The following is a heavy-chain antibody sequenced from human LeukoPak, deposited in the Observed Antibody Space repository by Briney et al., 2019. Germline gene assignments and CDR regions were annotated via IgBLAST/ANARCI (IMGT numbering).Heavy chain of an antibody. D-gene: IGHD3-10*01. J-gene: IGHJ4*02. CDR2: ISGSGGST. Sequence: GGSLRLSCAASGFTFNNFAMSWVRQASGQGLEWVSGISGSGGSTYYADSVKGRFTISRDNSKNTLYVQMNSLRADDTAVYYCAKSRGSGLFDYWGQGTLVTVAS. CDR1: GFTFNNFA. CDR3: AKSRGSGLFDY. V-gene: IGHV3-23*01.